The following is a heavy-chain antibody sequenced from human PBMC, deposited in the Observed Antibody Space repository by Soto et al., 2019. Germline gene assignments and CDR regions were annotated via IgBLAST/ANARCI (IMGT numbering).Heavy chain of an antibody. CDR1: GFTFDDYA. CDR3: AKDIGGYSSSLGGFDP. Sequence: GGSLRLSCAASGFTFDDYAMHWVRQAPGKGLEWVSGISWNSGSIGYADSVKGRFTISRDNAKNSLYLQMNSLRAEDTALYYCAKDIGGYSSSLGGFDPWGQGTLVTVSS. CDR2: ISWNSGSI. J-gene: IGHJ5*02. V-gene: IGHV3-9*01. D-gene: IGHD6-13*01.